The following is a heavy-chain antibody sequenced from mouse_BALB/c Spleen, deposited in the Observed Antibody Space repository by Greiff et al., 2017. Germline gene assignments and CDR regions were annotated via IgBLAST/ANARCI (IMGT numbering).Heavy chain of an antibody. D-gene: IGHD1-1*01. V-gene: IGHV1-55*01. J-gene: IGHJ2*01. Sequence: QVQLQQPGAELVKPGTSVKLSCKASGYNFTSYWINWVKLRPGQGLEWIGDIYPGSGSTNYNEKFKSKATLTVDTSSSTAYMQLSSLASEDSALYYCARWYYGSSYDYWGQGTTLTVSS. CDR1: GYNFTSYW. CDR3: ARWYYGSSYDY. CDR2: IYPGSGST.